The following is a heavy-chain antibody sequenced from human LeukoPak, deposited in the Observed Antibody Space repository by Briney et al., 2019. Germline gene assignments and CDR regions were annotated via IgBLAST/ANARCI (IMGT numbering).Heavy chain of an antibody. D-gene: IGHD3-16*01. Sequence: ASETLSLTCTVSGGSISSSSYYWGWIRQPPGKGLEWIVSIYYSGSTYYNPSLTCRVTISVATSTNQLSLKPRYVPAADTAVYSCAGLLSLGELLLDYWGQGNLVTVSS. CDR2: IYYSGST. J-gene: IGHJ4*02. CDR1: GGSISSSSYY. V-gene: IGHV4-39*01. CDR3: AGLLSLGELLLDY.